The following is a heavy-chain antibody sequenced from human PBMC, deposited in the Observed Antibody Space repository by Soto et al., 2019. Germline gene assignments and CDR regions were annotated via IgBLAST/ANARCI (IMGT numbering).Heavy chain of an antibody. CDR3: ARQRHHYYDSTGSTVPLDF. D-gene: IGHD3-22*01. Sequence: SVTLSLTCTVSDGYIRNYYWSWLRQPAGKGLEWIGRIYTSGNTNYNPSLKGRVTMSVDMSKNQFSLKLSSVAAADTAMYYCARQRHHYYDSTGSTVPLDFWGQGTLVTVSS. J-gene: IGHJ4*02. CDR1: DGYIRNYY. CDR2: IYTSGNT. V-gene: IGHV4-4*07.